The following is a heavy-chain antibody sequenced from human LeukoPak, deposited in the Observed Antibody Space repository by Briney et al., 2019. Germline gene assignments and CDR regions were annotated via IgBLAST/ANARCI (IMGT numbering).Heavy chain of an antibody. Sequence: GESLRLSCAASGFTFGNYRMKWIRQAPGKGLEWLSSISASSNVIYYADAVRDRFTISRDNAKNSLYLQMNSLRAEDTALYYCARDVRSYYGSGSLSWGQGTLVTVSS. D-gene: IGHD3-10*01. CDR2: ISASSNVI. CDR3: ARDVRSYYGSGSLS. CDR1: GFTFGNYR. J-gene: IGHJ4*02. V-gene: IGHV3-21*04.